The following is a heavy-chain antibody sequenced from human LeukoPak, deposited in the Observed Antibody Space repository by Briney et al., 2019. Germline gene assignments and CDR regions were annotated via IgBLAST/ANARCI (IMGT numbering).Heavy chain of an antibody. CDR1: GYSFTSYW. CDR2: IYPGDSDT. J-gene: IGHJ4*02. D-gene: IGHD6-13*01. V-gene: IGHV5-51*01. Sequence: GGSRKISCKGSGYSFTSYWIGWVRQMPGKGLEWMGNIYPGDSDTRYSPSFQGQVTISADKSISTAYLQWSSLKASDTAMYYWATNVGSSWTYYYFDYWGQGTLVTVSS. CDR3: ATNVGSSWTYYYFDY.